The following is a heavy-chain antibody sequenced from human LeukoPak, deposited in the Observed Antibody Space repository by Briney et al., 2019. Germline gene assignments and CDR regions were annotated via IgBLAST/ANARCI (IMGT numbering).Heavy chain of an antibody. CDR3: ARGGSSTSWPFDY. J-gene: IGHJ4*02. D-gene: IGHD2-2*01. V-gene: IGHV4-59*12. CDR2: IYYSGST. Sequence: PSETLSLTCTVSGGSISSYYWSWIRQPPGKGLEWIGYIYYSGSTNYNPSLKSRVTISVDTSKNQLSLKLSSVTAADTAVYYCARGGSSTSWPFDYWGQGTLVTVSS. CDR1: GGSISSYY.